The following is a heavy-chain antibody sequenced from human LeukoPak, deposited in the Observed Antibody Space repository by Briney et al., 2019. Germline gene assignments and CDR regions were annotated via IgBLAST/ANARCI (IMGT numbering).Heavy chain of an antibody. V-gene: IGHV3-30*18. D-gene: IGHD6-19*01. CDR1: GFTFSSYG. Sequence: GRSLRLSCAASGFTFSSYGMHWVRQAPGKGLEWVAVISYDGSNKYYADSVKGRFTISRDNSKNTLYLQMNSLRAEDTAVYYCAKDGRYSSGWYYFDYWGQGTLVTVSS. CDR2: ISYDGSNK. CDR3: AKDGRYSSGWYYFDY. J-gene: IGHJ4*02.